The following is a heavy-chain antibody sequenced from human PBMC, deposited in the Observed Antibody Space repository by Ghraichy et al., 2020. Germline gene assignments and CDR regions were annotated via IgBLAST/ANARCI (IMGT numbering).Heavy chain of an antibody. D-gene: IGHD4-23*01. V-gene: IGHV3-48*02. J-gene: IGHJ6*02. Sequence: ETLSLTCVGSGFTLSDYPMNWVRQSPGKGLEWVAYITGSSRTRSYADSVKGRFTISRDNAQNSLYLQMNSLRDEDTALYFCARGSTVVRFFYYDGMDVWGQGTTVTVSS. CDR1: GFTLSDYP. CDR3: ARGSTVVRFFYYDGMDV. CDR2: ITGSSRTR.